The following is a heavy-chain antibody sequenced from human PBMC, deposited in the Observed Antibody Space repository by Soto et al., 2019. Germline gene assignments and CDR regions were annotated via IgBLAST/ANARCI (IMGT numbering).Heavy chain of an antibody. D-gene: IGHD5-12*01. J-gene: IGHJ4*02. V-gene: IGHV4-59*02. CDR2: IDHRGTT. CDR1: GASVNSNY. CDR3: ATGGGWLPDT. Sequence: QAQLHESGPGLVKPSETPSLSCTVSGASVNSNYWSWIRQSPGKGLEWIGYIDHRGTTNYNPSLKSRVTISSDTPKNQFSLRLSSVTAVDTAVYYCATGGGWLPDTWGQGTLVTVSS.